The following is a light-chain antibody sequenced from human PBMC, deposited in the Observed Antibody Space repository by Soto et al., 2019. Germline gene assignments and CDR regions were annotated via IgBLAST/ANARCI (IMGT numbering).Light chain of an antibody. Sequence: ESVLTQSPGTLSLSPGERATLSCRASQSVSGSYLAWYQQKPGQAPRLLIYDASSRATGIPDRFSGSGSGTDFTLTISRLEPEDFAVYYCQQYGNSPLTFGGGSKVDI. V-gene: IGKV3-20*01. CDR2: DAS. CDR3: QQYGNSPLT. CDR1: QSVSGSY. J-gene: IGKJ4*01.